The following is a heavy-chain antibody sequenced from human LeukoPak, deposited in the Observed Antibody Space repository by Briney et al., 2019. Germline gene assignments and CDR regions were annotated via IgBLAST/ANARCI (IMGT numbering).Heavy chain of an antibody. CDR1: GFTFNSYG. CDR2: IRYDGTNK. Sequence: GGSLRLSCAASGFTFNSYGMHWVRQAPGKGLECVALIRYDGTNKYYADSVKGRFTISRENYKNTMYLQMNSLRAEDTAVYYCAKDSGGSYSGYMDVWGKGTTVTVSS. CDR3: AKDSGGSYSGYMDV. V-gene: IGHV3-30*02. J-gene: IGHJ6*03. D-gene: IGHD1-26*01.